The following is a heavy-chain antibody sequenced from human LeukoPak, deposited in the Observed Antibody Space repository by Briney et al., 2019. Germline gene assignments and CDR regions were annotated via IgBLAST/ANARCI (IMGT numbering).Heavy chain of an antibody. Sequence: SETLSLTCTVSGGSISSSSYYWGWIRQPPGKGLEWIGSIYYSGSTYYNPSLKSRVTMALDTSKNQFSLKLNSVTAADTAVYYCARIYDSTGYLYWYFDLWGRGTLVTVSS. D-gene: IGHD3-22*01. J-gene: IGHJ2*01. CDR1: GGSISSSSYY. V-gene: IGHV4-39*07. CDR2: IYYSGST. CDR3: ARIYDSTGYLYWYFDL.